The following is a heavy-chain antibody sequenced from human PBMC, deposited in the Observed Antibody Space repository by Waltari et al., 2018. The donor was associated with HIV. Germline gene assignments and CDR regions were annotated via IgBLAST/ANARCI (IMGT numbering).Heavy chain of an antibody. CDR2: SNSYTGAT. CDR3: ARSRTGYGGTDS. CDR1: GYTFTDYY. J-gene: IGHJ5*02. D-gene: IGHD5-12*01. V-gene: IGHV1-2*02. Sequence: QVQLVQSGAEVKKPGASVKVSCKASGYTFTDYYVQWVRQAPGQGLEWMGWSNSYTGATYYRQRFQGRVSMTRDTSINTAYMELRRLTSDDTAVYYCARSRTGYGGTDSWGQGTLVTVSS.